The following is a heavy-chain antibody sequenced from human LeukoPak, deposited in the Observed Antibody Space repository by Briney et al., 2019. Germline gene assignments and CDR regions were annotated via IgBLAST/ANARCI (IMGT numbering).Heavy chain of an antibody. J-gene: IGHJ4*02. CDR1: GGSFSGYY. CDR2: INHSGST. Sequence: SETLSLTCAVYGGSFSGYYWSWIRQPPGKGLEWIGEINHSGSTNYNPSLKSRVTISVDTSKNQFSLKLSSVTAADTAVYYCAREPYYYGSGSYSAFDYWGQGTLVTVSS. V-gene: IGHV4-34*01. CDR3: AREPYYYGSGSYSAFDY. D-gene: IGHD3-10*01.